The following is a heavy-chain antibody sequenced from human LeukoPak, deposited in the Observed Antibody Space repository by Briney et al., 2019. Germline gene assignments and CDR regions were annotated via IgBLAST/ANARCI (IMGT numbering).Heavy chain of an antibody. V-gene: IGHV1-8*01. CDR2: MNPNSGNT. Sequence: ASVKVSCKGSGCTFTSYDIRWVRQATGQELEWMVWMNPNSGNTGYAQKFQGRVTMTRNTSISTAYMELSSLRSEDTAVYYCASGLAVAGSESAFDIWGQGTMVTVSS. CDR1: GCTFTSYD. J-gene: IGHJ3*02. D-gene: IGHD6-19*01. CDR3: ASGLAVAGSESAFDI.